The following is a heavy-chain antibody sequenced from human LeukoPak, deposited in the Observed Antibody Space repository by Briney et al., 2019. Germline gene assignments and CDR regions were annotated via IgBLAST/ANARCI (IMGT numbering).Heavy chain of an antibody. CDR2: ISGSGGST. D-gene: IGHD2-15*01. J-gene: IGHJ4*02. CDR1: GLTLSSYD. V-gene: IGHV3-23*01. Sequence: PGGPLRLPCTASGLTLSSYDMSWPPQAPGKGLEGVSAISGSGGSTYYADSVQGRFTISRDNYKNTLYLQMNSLRAEDTAVYYCAKVKDIVVVVAAHANDYWGQGTLVTVSS. CDR3: AKVKDIVVVVAAHANDY.